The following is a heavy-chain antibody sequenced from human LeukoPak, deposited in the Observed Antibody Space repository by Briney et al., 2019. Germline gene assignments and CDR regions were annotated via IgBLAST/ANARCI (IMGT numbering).Heavy chain of an antibody. J-gene: IGHJ6*03. CDR2: IRYDGSNK. CDR1: GFTFSSYG. D-gene: IGHD3-10*01. CDR3: AKVAFDYYYYMDV. V-gene: IGHV3-30*02. Sequence: TGGSLRLSCAASGFTFSSYGMHWVRQAPGKGLEWVAFIRYDGSNKYYADSVKGRFTISRDNSKNTLYLQMNSLRAEDTAVYYCAKVAFDYYYYMDVWGQGTMVTVSS.